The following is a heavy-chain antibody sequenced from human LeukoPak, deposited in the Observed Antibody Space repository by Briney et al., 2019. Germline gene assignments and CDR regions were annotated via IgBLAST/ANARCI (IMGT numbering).Heavy chain of an antibody. CDR2: ISAYNGNT. CDR1: GYTFTSYG. CDR3: ARYGSYYGSGSYDFDY. J-gene: IGHJ4*02. D-gene: IGHD3-10*01. V-gene: IGHV1-18*01. Sequence: ASVKVSCKASGYTFTSYGIRWVRQAPGQGLKWMGWISAYNGNTNYAQKLQGRVTMTTDTSTSTAYMEMRSLRSDDTALYYCARYGSYYGSGSYDFDYWGQGTLVTVSS.